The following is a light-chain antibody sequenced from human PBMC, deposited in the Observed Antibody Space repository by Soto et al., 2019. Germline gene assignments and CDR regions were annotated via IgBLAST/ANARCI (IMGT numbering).Light chain of an antibody. V-gene: IGKV3-20*01. Sequence: EIVLTQSPGTLSLSPGERGTLSCRASQSVSSGYLAWYQQKPGQAPRLLIYDASSRATGIPDRFTGSGSGTDFTLTINRVEPEDFAVYFCQQYAGSPRTFGQGTKVDIK. J-gene: IGKJ1*01. CDR1: QSVSSGY. CDR2: DAS. CDR3: QQYAGSPRT.